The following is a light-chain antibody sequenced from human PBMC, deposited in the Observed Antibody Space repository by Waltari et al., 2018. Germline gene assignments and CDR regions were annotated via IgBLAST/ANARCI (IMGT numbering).Light chain of an antibody. V-gene: IGKV3-15*01. CDR3: QQYNNWPPGSGWT. Sequence: EIVMTQSPATLSVSPGERATLSCRASQSVSSNLAWYQQKPGQAPRLLIYGASTRATGIPARFSGSGSGTEFTLTISSLQSEDFAVYYCQQYNNWPPGSGWTFGQGTKVEIK. CDR2: GAS. CDR1: QSVSSN. J-gene: IGKJ1*01.